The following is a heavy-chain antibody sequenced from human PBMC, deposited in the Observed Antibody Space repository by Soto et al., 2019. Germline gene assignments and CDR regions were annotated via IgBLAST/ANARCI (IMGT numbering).Heavy chain of an antibody. J-gene: IGHJ4*02. CDR1: GFTFSSYD. CDR3: ARGGYCSSTSCWPYYFDY. CDR2: IGTAGDT. D-gene: IGHD2-2*01. V-gene: IGHV3-13*01. Sequence: EVQLVESGGGLVQPGGSLRLSCAASGFTFSSYDMHWVRQATGKGLEWVSAIGTAGDTYYPGSVKGRFTISRENAKNSLYLQMNSLRAGVTAVYYCARGGYCSSTSCWPYYFDYWGQGTLVTVSS.